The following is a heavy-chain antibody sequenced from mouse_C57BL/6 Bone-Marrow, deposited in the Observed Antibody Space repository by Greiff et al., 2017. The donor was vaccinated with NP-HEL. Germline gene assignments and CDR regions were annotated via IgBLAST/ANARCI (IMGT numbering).Heavy chain of an antibody. D-gene: IGHD1-1*01. CDR1: GYTFTSYG. Sequence: VQRVESGAELARPGASVKLSCKASGYTFTSYGISWVKQRTGQGLEWIGEIYPRSGNTYYNEKFKGKATLTADKSSSTAYMELRSLTSEDSAVYFCARLRDYGSSYWYFDVWGTGTTVTVSS. J-gene: IGHJ1*03. CDR2: IYPRSGNT. CDR3: ARLRDYGSSYWYFDV. V-gene: IGHV1-81*01.